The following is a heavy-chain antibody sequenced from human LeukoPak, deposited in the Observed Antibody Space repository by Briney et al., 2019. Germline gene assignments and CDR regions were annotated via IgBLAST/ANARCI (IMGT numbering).Heavy chain of an antibody. CDR1: GGSISSGTYF. Sequence: SETLSLTCTVSGGSISSGTYFWSWIRQPAGKGLEWIGRIYTSGSTNYNPSLKSRVTMSVDTSGNQFSLRLSSVTAADTAVYYCASEVPASIDYFQHWGQGTLVTVSS. CDR2: IYTSGST. V-gene: IGHV4-61*02. CDR3: ASEVPASIDYFQH. J-gene: IGHJ1*01. D-gene: IGHD2-2*02.